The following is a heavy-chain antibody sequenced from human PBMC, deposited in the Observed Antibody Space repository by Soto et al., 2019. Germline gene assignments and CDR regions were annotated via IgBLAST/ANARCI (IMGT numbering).Heavy chain of an antibody. CDR1: GGSISSYY. D-gene: IGHD6-19*01. V-gene: IGHV4-59*12. CDR2: IYYSGST. J-gene: IGHJ5*02. CDR3: ARDSSGWQRADLFDP. Sequence: SETLSLTCTVSGGSISSYYWSWIRQPPGKGLEWIGYIYYSGSTNYNPSLKSRVTISVDTSKNQFSLKLSSVTAADTAVYYCARDSSGWQRADLFDPWGQGTLVTVSS.